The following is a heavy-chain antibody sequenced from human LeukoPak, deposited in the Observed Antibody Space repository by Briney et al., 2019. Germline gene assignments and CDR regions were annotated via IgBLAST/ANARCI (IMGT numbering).Heavy chain of an antibody. D-gene: IGHD6-19*01. V-gene: IGHV4-39*07. J-gene: IGHJ6*03. CDR2: INHSGST. CDR3: ARKCRGYSSGWYGGGVPSGVYYYYYYMDV. Sequence: PSETLSLTCTVSGGSISSSGYYWSWIRQPPGKGLEWIGEINHSGSTNYNPSLKSRVTISVDTSKNQFSLKLSSVTAADTAVYYCARKCRGYSSGWYGGGVPSGVYYYYYYMDVWGKGTTVTVSS. CDR1: GGSISSSGYY.